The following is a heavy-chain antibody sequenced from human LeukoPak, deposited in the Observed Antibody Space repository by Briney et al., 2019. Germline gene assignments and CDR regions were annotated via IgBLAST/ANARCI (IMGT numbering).Heavy chain of an antibody. CDR2: IYTTGST. J-gene: IGHJ4*02. V-gene: IGHV4-4*07. D-gene: IGHD6-19*01. CDR1: GDSISSDY. CDR3: ASASGY. Sequence: SETLSLTCSVSGDSISSDYWSWIRQLAGKGLEWIGRIYTTGSTNYNPSLESRVTMSVDMSKNQFSLKLSSVTAADTAVYYCASASGYWGQGTLVTVSS.